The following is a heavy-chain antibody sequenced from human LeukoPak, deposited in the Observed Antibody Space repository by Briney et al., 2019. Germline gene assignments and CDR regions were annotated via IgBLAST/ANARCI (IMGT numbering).Heavy chain of an antibody. CDR2: IKQDGSEK. Sequence: PGGSLRLSCAASGFTFSSYWMSWVRQAPGKGLGWVANIKQDGSEKYYVDSVKGRFTISRDNAKNSLYLQMNSLRAEDTAVYYCARARGAVVAASYYFDYWGQGTLVTASS. J-gene: IGHJ4*02. CDR3: ARARGAVVAASYYFDY. V-gene: IGHV3-7*05. D-gene: IGHD2-15*01. CDR1: GFTFSSYW.